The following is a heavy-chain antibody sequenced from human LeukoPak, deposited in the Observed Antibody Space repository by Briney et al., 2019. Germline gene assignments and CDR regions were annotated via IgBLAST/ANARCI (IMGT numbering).Heavy chain of an antibody. CDR1: GGSISSSNW. Sequence: SETLSLTCAVSGGSISSSNWWSWVRQPPGKGLEWIGEIYHSGSTNYNPSLKSRVTISVDKSKNQFSLKLSSVTAADTAVYYCASLITGYSSSWYRDDYWGQGTLVTVSS. V-gene: IGHV4-4*02. D-gene: IGHD6-13*01. J-gene: IGHJ4*02. CDR3: ASLITGYSSSWYRDDY. CDR2: IYHSGST.